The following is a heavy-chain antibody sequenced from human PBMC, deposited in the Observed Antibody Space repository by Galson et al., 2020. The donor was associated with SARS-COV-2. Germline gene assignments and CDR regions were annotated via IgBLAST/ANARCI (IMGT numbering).Heavy chain of an antibody. J-gene: IGHJ3*02. D-gene: IGHD4-4*01. CDR1: GFTLTNNS. CDR2: IYARGHNT. CDR3: AGLLGDDYNRNRFEI. Sequence: ESLNHSCVASGFTLTNNSLRRVRQVPVKVLQGVIFIYARGHNTHSANSVQAKLTISRDSSKNTFDLQMTSLSADDTAVYYCAGLLGDDYNRNRFEIGGLGTMVTVSS. V-gene: IGHV3-66*01.